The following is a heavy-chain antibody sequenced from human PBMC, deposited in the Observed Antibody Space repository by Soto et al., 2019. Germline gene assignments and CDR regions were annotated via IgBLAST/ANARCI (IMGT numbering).Heavy chain of an antibody. CDR1: GFTFSNAW. CDR2: IKSKTGDGTT. CDR3: TTYCQGGSCGHDN. D-gene: IGHD2-15*01. V-gene: IGHV3-15*01. J-gene: IGHJ4*02. Sequence: EVQLVESGGGLVKPGGSLRLSCAASGFTFSNAWMSWVRQAPGKGLEWVGRIKSKTGDGTTDYAAPVKGRFTISRDDSKDTLYQQMNSLQTEDTAVYYCTTYCQGGSCGHDNWGQGTLVTVSS.